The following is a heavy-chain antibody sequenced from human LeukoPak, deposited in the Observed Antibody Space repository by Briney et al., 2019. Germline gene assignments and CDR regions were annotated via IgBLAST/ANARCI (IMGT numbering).Heavy chain of an antibody. Sequence: SETLSLTCAVYGGSFSGYYWSWIRQPPGKGLEWIGEINHSGSTNYNPSLKSRVTISVDTSKNQFSLKLSSVTAADTAVYYCARDLYGDGLMIVVAPFDYWGQGTLVTVSS. D-gene: IGHD3-22*01. J-gene: IGHJ4*02. V-gene: IGHV4-34*01. CDR3: ARDLYGDGLMIVVAPFDY. CDR1: GGSFSGYY. CDR2: INHSGST.